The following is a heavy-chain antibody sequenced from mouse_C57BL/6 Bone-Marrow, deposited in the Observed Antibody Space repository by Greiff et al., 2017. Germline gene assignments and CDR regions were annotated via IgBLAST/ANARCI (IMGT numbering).Heavy chain of an antibody. Sequence: EVQLQQSGPELVKPGASVKISCKASGYTFTDYYMNWVKQSHGKSLEWIGDINPNNGGTSYNQKFMGKATLTVDKSSSTAYMELRSLTSEDSAVYYCARSPYGDDGYFDVWGTETTVTVSS. CDR2: INPNNGGT. CDR1: GYTFTDYY. V-gene: IGHV1-26*01. D-gene: IGHD2-2*01. CDR3: ARSPYGDDGYFDV. J-gene: IGHJ1*03.